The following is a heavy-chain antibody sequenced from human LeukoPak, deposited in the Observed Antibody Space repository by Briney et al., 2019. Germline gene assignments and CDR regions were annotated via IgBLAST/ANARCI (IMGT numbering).Heavy chain of an antibody. J-gene: IGHJ5*02. V-gene: IGHV1-46*01. CDR3: ARGPRSSGWIEDP. CDR2: INPSVVST. D-gene: IGHD6-19*01. CDR1: VYTFTTYY. Sequence: GASVKASSKASVYTFTTYYMHWVRRAPGQGLEWMGRINPSVVSTSNAQKFQGRVTMTRDTSTSTVYMELSSLGSEDTAVYYCARGPRSSGWIEDPWSQGTLVTVSS.